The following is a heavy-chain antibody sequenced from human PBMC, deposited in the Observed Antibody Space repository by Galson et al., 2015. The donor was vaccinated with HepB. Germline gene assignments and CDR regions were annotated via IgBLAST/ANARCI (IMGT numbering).Heavy chain of an antibody. CDR1: GFTFSSYA. J-gene: IGHJ4*02. CDR3: AKGDSSGYWRYYFDY. V-gene: IGHV3-23*01. CDR2: ISGSGGST. Sequence: SLRLSCAASGFTFSSYAMSWVRQAPGKGLEWVSGISGSGGSTYYADSVKGRFTVSRDNSKNTLYLQMNSLRAEDTAVYYCAKGDSSGYWRYYFDYWGQGTLVTVSS. D-gene: IGHD3-22*01.